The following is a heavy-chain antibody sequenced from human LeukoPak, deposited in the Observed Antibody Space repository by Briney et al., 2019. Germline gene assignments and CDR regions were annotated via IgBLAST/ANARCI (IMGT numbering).Heavy chain of an antibody. CDR1: GGSISGGGYY. D-gene: IGHD6-13*01. J-gene: IGHJ4*02. CDR3: ARWSIGSSRHYYFDY. V-gene: IGHV4-31*03. Sequence: SETLSLTCTVSGGSISGGGYYWSWIRQHPGKGLEWIGYIYYSGSTYYNPSLKSRVTISVDTSKNQFSLKLSSVTAADTAVYYCARWSIGSSRHYYFDYWGQGTLVTVSS. CDR2: IYYSGST.